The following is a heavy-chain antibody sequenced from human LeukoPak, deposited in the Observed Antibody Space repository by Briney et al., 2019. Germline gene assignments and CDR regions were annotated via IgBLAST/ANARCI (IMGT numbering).Heavy chain of an antibody. CDR2: ISTSKGNT. CDR3: ARDKQYAFDI. Sequence: ASVKVSCKASGYTLTTFGISWVQQAPGQGLEWMGWISTSKGNTIYAQKFQGRVTLTAETSTNTAYMELRRLRSDDTAVYYCARDKQYAFDIWGQGTMVTVSS. CDR1: GYTLTTFG. V-gene: IGHV1-18*01. J-gene: IGHJ3*02.